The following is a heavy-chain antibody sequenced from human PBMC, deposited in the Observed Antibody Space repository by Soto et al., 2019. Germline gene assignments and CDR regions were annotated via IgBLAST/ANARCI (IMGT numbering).Heavy chain of an antibody. CDR2: IYSGSTT. Sequence: EVLLVQSGGGLVQPGGSLRLSCAPSGLSVTSNYMAWVRQAPGKGLEWVSVIYSGSTTNHADSVKGRFTISRDSSSNTLYLQMSSLRVEDTALYYCARGYWVEGYGAGTDFDYWGQGTLVTVSS. CDR1: GLSVTSNY. D-gene: IGHD2-15*01. J-gene: IGHJ4*02. V-gene: IGHV3-66*01. CDR3: ARGYWVEGYGAGTDFDY.